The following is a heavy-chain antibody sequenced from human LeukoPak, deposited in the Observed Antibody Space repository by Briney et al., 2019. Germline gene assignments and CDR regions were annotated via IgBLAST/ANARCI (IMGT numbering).Heavy chain of an antibody. CDR1: GGSISSSNW. V-gene: IGHV4-4*02. Sequence: SGTLSLTCAVSGGSISSSNWWSWVRQPPGKGLEWIGEIYHSGSTNYNPSLKSRVTISVDKSKNQFSLKLSSVTAADTAVYYCAKAEIAVAGNFDYWGQGTLATVSS. D-gene: IGHD6-19*01. J-gene: IGHJ4*02. CDR2: IYHSGST. CDR3: AKAEIAVAGNFDY.